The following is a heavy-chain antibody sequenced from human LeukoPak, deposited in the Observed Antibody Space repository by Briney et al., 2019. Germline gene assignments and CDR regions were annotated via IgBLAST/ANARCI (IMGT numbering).Heavy chain of an antibody. V-gene: IGHV4-4*07. CDR1: GGSISSYY. CDR3: ARTSYHYNSGDYGWYFDY. J-gene: IGHJ4*02. Sequence: RSETPSLTCTVSGGSISSYYWSWIRQPAGKGLEWIGHIYSSGSTNYNPSLKSRVTMSVDTSKNQFSLKLASVTAADTAVYYCARTSYHYNSGDYGWYFDYWGQGTLLT. D-gene: IGHD3-10*01. CDR2: IYSSGST.